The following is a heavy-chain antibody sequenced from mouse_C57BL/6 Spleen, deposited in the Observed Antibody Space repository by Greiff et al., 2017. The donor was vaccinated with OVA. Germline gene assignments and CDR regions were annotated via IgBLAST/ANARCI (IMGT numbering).Heavy chain of an antibody. CDR2: IYPGDGDT. Sequence: VKLVESGPELVKPGASVKISCKASGYAFSSSWMNWVKQRPGKGLEWIGRIYPGDGDTNYNGKFKGKATLTADKSSSTAYMQLSSLTSEDSAVYFCARSSYYSNYGAMDYWGQGTSVTVSS. V-gene: IGHV1-82*01. J-gene: IGHJ4*01. CDR1: GYAFSSSW. CDR3: ARSSYYSNYGAMDY. D-gene: IGHD2-5*01.